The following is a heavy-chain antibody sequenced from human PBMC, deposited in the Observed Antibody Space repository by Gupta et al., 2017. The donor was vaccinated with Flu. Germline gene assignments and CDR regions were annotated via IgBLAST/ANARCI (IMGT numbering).Heavy chain of an antibody. CDR3: ARDRLAVAELAGMDV. J-gene: IGHJ6*02. Sequence: EVQLVASGGGLVQPGGSLRLSCAASGFTFSSYELNWVRQAPGKGLEWVSYISSSGSTIYYADSVKGRFTISRDNAKNSLYLQMNSLRAEDTAVYYCARDRLAVAELAGMDVWGQGTTVTVSS. D-gene: IGHD6-19*01. CDR2: ISSSGSTI. V-gene: IGHV3-48*03. CDR1: GFTFSSYE.